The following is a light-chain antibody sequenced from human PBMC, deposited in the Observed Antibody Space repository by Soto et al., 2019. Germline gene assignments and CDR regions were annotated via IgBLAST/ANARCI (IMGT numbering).Light chain of an antibody. V-gene: IGKV3-20*01. Sequence: IVMTQSPGTLSLSPGERATLSCRASQSVSSSYFAWYQQKPGQAHRLLIYGASSRATGLPDRFSGSGSGTDFTLTISSLEPEDFAVYYCQQYGSSPLTFGPGTKVEIK. CDR1: QSVSSSY. J-gene: IGKJ3*01. CDR3: QQYGSSPLT. CDR2: GAS.